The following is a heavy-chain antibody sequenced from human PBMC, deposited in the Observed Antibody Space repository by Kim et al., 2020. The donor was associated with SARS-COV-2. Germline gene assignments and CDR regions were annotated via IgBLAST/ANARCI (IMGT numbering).Heavy chain of an antibody. Sequence: GGSLRLSCAASGFTFSSYGMHWVRQAPGKGLEWVAVISYDGSNKYYADSVKGRFTISRDNSKNTLYLQMNSLRAEDTAVYYCAKDLLGSYEAYWGQGTLVTVSS. CDR1: GFTFSSYG. D-gene: IGHD1-26*01. CDR2: ISYDGSNK. V-gene: IGHV3-30*18. CDR3: AKDLLGSYEAY. J-gene: IGHJ4*02.